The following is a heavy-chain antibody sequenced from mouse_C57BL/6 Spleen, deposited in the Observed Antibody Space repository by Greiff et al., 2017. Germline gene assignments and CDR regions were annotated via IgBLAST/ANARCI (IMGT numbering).Heavy chain of an antibody. D-gene: IGHD2-1*01. CDR3: ASYGNYGGPCFAY. CDR2: IRNKADGYTT. Sequence: EVMLVESGGGLVQPGGSLSLSCAASGFTFTDYYMSWVRQPPGKALEWLGFIRNKADGYTTEYSASVKGRFTISRDTSPSILYLQMNALRAEDSYTYYSASYGNYGGPCFAYWGQGTLVTVSA. V-gene: IGHV7-3*01. CDR1: GFTFTDYY. J-gene: IGHJ3*01.